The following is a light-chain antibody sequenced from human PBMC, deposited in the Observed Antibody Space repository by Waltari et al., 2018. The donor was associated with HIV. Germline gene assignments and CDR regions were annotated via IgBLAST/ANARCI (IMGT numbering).Light chain of an antibody. CDR1: RFNIGSNS. V-gene: IGLV1-44*01. CDR3: AAWDESLNGLFGGL. Sequence: VLTQPPSASGTPGQRVTISCSGGRFNIGSNSVTWYQHLPGTAPRLLIFNNNQRPPGVPDRFSGSKSGTSASLAISGLQSEDEADYYCAAWDESLNGLFGGLFGGGTRLTVL. CDR2: NNN. J-gene: IGLJ2*01.